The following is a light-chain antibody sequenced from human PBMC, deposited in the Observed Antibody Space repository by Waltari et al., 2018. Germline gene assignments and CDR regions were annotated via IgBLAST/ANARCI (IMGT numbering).Light chain of an antibody. Sequence: QSALTQPASVSGTPGQSITISRSGTTSDVGSYDLVSWYQQHPGEAPKLLICEVFKRPPDTSSRFSGAKSGSTASLTISGLQPEDEADYYCCSYAGRGTYVFGSGTKVTVL. V-gene: IGLV2-23*02. CDR1: TSDVGSYDL. J-gene: IGLJ1*01. CDR3: CSYAGRGTYV. CDR2: EVF.